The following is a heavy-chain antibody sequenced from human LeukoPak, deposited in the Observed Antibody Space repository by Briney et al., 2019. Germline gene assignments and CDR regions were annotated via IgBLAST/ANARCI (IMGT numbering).Heavy chain of an antibody. CDR1: GFTFSSYA. CDR3: ARSGLKGYYMDV. Sequence: GGSLRLSCAASGFTFSSYAMSWVRQAPGKGLEWVSAISGSSSTIYYADSVKGRFTISRDNAKNSLYLQMNSLRAEDTAVYYCARSGLKGYYMDVWGKGTTVIVSS. J-gene: IGHJ6*03. CDR2: ISGSSSTI. D-gene: IGHD3-22*01. V-gene: IGHV3-48*01.